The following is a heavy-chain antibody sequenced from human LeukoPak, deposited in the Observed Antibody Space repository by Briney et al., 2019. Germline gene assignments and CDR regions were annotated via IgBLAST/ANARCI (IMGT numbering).Heavy chain of an antibody. D-gene: IGHD5-18*01. CDR2: ISWDGGST. CDR3: AKGLRYSYGLDY. V-gene: IGHV3-43D*04. CDR1: GFTFDDYA. Sequence: QPGGSLRLSCAASGFTFDDYAMHWVRHAPGKGLEWVSLISWDGGSTYYADSVKGRFTISRDNSKNSLYLQMNSLRAEDTALYYCAKGLRYSYGLDYWGQGTLVTVSS. J-gene: IGHJ4*02.